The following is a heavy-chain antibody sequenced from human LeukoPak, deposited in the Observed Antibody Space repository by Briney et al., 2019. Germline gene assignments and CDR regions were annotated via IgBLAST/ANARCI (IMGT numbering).Heavy chain of an antibody. V-gene: IGHV1-69*01. J-gene: IGHJ6*03. D-gene: IGHD3-3*01. CDR1: GGTFSSYA. CDR3: ARVSITIFGVVIHPHYYYYYMDV. Sequence: GSSVKVSCKASGGTFSSYAISWVRQAPGQGLEWMGGIIPIFGTANYAQKFQGRVTITADESTSTAYMELSSLRFEDTAVYYCARVSITIFGVVIHPHYYYYYMDVWGKGTTVTASS. CDR2: IIPIFGTA.